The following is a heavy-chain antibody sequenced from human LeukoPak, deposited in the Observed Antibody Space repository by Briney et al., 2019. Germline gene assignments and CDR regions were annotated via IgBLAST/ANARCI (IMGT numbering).Heavy chain of an antibody. CDR3: ARDSPSRWILYSSSSSADY. D-gene: IGHD6-6*01. Sequence: ASVKVSCKASGYTFTSYAISWVRQAPGQGLEWMGWISAYNGNTKYAQRLQGRVTMTTDTSTSTAYMELRSLRSDDTAVYYCARDSPSRWILYSSSSSADYWGQGTLVTVSS. V-gene: IGHV1-18*01. CDR2: ISAYNGNT. J-gene: IGHJ4*02. CDR1: GYTFTSYA.